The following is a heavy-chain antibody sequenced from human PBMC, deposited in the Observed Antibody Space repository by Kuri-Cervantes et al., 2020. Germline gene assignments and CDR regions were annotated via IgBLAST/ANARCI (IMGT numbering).Heavy chain of an antibody. CDR2: INTNTGNP. D-gene: IGHD6-13*01. Sequence: ASVKVSCKASGYTFTGYYMHWVRQAPGQGLEWMGWINTNTGNPTYAQDFTGRFVFSLDTSVSTAYLQISSLKAEDTAVYFCARHSSSWNNWFDPWGQGTLVTVSS. J-gene: IGHJ5*02. CDR3: ARHSSSWNNWFDP. V-gene: IGHV7-4-1*02. CDR1: GYTFTGYY.